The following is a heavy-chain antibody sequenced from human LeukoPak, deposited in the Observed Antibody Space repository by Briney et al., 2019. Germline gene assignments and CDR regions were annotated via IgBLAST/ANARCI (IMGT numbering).Heavy chain of an antibody. CDR3: AKAVWFGEFDDYFCGLDV. CDR2: ISGSGGDT. J-gene: IGHJ6*02. V-gene: IGHV3-23*01. CDR1: GFTFSSYA. D-gene: IGHD3-10*01. Sequence: PGGSLRLSCAAVGFTFSSYAMGWVRQAPGKGLEWVSAISGSGGDTYYADSVKGRFTFSRDNSENTLYLQMNSLRPEGTALYYCAKAVWFGEFDDYFCGLDVWGQGTTVTVSS.